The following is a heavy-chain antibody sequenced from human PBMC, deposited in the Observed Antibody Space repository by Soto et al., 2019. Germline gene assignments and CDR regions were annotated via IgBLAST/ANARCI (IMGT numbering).Heavy chain of an antibody. Sequence: GASVKVSCKASGYTYTSYYMHWVRQAPGQGLEWMGIINPSGGSTSYAQKFQGRVTMTRDTPTSTVYMELSSLRSEDTAVYYCASSVVRGVNDLRIWGQGTMVTVSS. CDR1: GYTYTSYY. D-gene: IGHD3-10*01. CDR2: INPSGGST. J-gene: IGHJ3*02. V-gene: IGHV1-46*03. CDR3: ASSVVRGVNDLRI.